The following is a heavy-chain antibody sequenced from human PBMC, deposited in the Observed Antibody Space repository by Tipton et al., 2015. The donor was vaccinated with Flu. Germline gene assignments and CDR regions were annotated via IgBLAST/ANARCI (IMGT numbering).Heavy chain of an antibody. CDR3: ARGAYYGTKY. CDR2: IYYSGST. D-gene: IGHD3-22*01. V-gene: IGHV4-59*01. J-gene: IGHJ4*02. Sequence: TLSLTCTVSGGSISSYYWSWIRQPPGKGLEWIGYIYYSGSTNYNPSLKSRVTISVDTSKNQFPLKLSSVTAADTAVYYCARGAYYGTKYWGQGTLVTVSS. CDR1: GGSISSYY.